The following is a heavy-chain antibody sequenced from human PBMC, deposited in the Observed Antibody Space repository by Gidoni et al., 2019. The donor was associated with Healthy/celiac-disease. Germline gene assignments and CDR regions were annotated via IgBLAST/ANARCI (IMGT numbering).Heavy chain of an antibody. J-gene: IGHJ4*02. V-gene: IGHV3-15*01. Sequence: EVQLVESGGGLVKPGGSLRLSCAASGFTFSNAWMSWVRQAPGKGLEWVGRIKSKTDGGATDYAAPVKGRFTISRDDSKNTLYLQMNSLKTEDTAVYYCTTDWSSGWSRGGGYWGQGTLVTVSS. CDR2: IKSKTDGGAT. CDR1: GFTFSNAW. D-gene: IGHD6-19*01. CDR3: TTDWSSGWSRGGGY.